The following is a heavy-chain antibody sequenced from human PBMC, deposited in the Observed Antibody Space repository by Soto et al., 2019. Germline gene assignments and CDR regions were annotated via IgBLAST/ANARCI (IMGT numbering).Heavy chain of an antibody. V-gene: IGHV4-30-4*01. CDR3: ARLYSSSSPFDY. CDR2: IYYSGST. J-gene: IGHJ4*02. Sequence: SETLSLTCTVSGGSISSGDYYWSWIRQPPGKGLEWIGYIYYSGSTYYNLSLKSRVTISVDTSKNQFSLKLSSVTAADTAVYYCARLYSSSSPFDYWGQGTLVTVSS. D-gene: IGHD6-6*01. CDR1: GGSISSGDYY.